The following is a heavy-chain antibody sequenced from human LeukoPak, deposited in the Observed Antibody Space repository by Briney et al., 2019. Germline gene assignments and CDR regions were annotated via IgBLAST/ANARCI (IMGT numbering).Heavy chain of an antibody. CDR3: AEKRGGDGYTDY. D-gene: IGHD5-24*01. V-gene: IGHV3-23*01. Sequence: GGSLRLSCAASGFTFSSYAMSWVRQAPGKGLEWVSGISGSGGSTYYADSVKGRFTISRDNSKNTLYVQMNSLRGEDTAVYYCAEKRGGDGYTDYWGQGTLVTVSS. CDR2: ISGSGGST. CDR1: GFTFSSYA. J-gene: IGHJ4*02.